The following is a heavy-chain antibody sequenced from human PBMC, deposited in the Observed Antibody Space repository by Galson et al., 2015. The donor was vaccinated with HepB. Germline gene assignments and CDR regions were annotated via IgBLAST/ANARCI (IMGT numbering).Heavy chain of an antibody. CDR3: ARYYGDYRAFDY. CDR1: GFSVSSSY. CDR2: IYSAGYT. D-gene: IGHD4-17*01. J-gene: IGHJ4*02. Sequence: SLRLSCAASGFSVSSSYMNWVRQAPGKGLEWVSVIYSAGYTYYADSVKGRFTISRDNSKNTLYLQMNSLRVEDTAVYYCARYYGDYRAFDYWGQGTLVTVSS. V-gene: IGHV3-66*01.